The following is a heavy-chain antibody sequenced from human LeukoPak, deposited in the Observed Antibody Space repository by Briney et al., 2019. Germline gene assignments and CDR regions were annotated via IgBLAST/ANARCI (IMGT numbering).Heavy chain of an antibody. V-gene: IGHV3-7*04. D-gene: IGHD3-16*01. J-gene: IGHJ4*02. Sequence: GGSLRLSCAASGFTFSSYWMNWVRQAPGKGLEWVANINKDGSEKYYVDSVKGRFTISRDNAKNSLYLQMNSLRAEDTAVYYCARGWGYLDYWGQGTLVTVSS. CDR3: ARGWGYLDY. CDR2: INKDGSEK. CDR1: GFTFSSYW.